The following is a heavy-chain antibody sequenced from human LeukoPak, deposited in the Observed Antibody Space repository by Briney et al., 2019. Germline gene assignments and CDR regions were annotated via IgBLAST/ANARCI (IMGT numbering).Heavy chain of an antibody. Sequence: GGSLRLSCAASGVTLSSYAMSWARQAPGKGLEWVSVITGSGGFTQYADSVKGRFTISRDNSKNTVYLQMNSLRVEDTALYYCVRSLDYWGQGTLVTVSS. CDR2: ITGSGGFT. V-gene: IGHV3-23*01. J-gene: IGHJ4*02. CDR3: VRSLDY. CDR1: GVTLSSYA.